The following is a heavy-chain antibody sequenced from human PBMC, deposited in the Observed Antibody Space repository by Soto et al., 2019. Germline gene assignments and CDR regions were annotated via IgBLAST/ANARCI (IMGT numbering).Heavy chain of an antibody. Sequence: GSLSLSCEASGFSFSSFAMNWVRQAPGRGLEWVSYISDDGASRYYADSLKGRFTISRDNAKNSLSLQMNNLRAEDTAVYYCARENSVQAWLHHFDPWGLGTLVTVSS. CDR1: GFSFSSFA. V-gene: IGHV3-48*03. CDR2: ISDDGASR. D-gene: IGHD3-9*01. CDR3: ARENSVQAWLHHFDP. J-gene: IGHJ5*02.